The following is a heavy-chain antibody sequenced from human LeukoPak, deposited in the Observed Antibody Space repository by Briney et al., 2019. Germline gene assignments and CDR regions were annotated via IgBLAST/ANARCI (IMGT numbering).Heavy chain of an antibody. D-gene: IGHD2-2*01. V-gene: IGHV4-59*11. J-gene: IGHJ4*02. CDR1: GGSISSHY. CDR3: ARLPAAIGFYFDY. Sequence: SSETLSLTCTVSGGSISSHYWSWMRQPPGKGLEWIGYIYYSGSTNYNPSLKSRVTISVDTSKNQFSLKLSSVTAADTAVYYCARLPAAIGFYFDYWGQGTLVTVSS. CDR2: IYYSGST.